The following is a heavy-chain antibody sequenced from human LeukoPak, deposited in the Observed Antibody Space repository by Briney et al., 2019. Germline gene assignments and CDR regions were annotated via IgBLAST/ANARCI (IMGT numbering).Heavy chain of an antibody. CDR3: ARRGYDYSRFDP. CDR1: GGSISSYY. Sequence: SETLSLTCTVSGGSISSYYWSWIRQPPGRGLEWIGYIYTSGSTNYNPSLKSRVTISGDTSKNQFSLKLSSVTAADTAVYYCARRGYDYSRFDPWGQGTLVTVSS. D-gene: IGHD4-11*01. CDR2: IYTSGST. J-gene: IGHJ5*02. V-gene: IGHV4-4*09.